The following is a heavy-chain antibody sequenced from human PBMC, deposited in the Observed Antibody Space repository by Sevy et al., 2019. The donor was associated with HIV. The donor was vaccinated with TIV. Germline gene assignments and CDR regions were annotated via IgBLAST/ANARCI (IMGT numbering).Heavy chain of an antibody. Sequence: SETLSLTCTVSGGSISSTSYYWGWIRQPPGKGPEWIGSVYYDGSTYYNSSLKSRATISGDTSKNQFSLKLSFVTAADTAVYYCARFGSGYFDYWGQGALVTVSS. CDR2: VYYDGST. V-gene: IGHV4-39*01. D-gene: IGHD3-22*01. CDR1: GGSISSTSYY. J-gene: IGHJ4*02. CDR3: ARFGSGYFDY.